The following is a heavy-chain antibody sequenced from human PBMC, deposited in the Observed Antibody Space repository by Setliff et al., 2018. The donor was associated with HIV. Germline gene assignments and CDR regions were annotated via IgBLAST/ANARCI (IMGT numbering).Heavy chain of an antibody. CDR3: ARESEWALDYGNIGRPYYFDY. CDR2: INAGNGHT. D-gene: IGHD3-22*01. Sequence: ASVKVSCKASGYTFTNYAIHWVRQAPGQRLEWMGWINAGNGHTEYSQRFQGRVTITRDTSASTAYMELSSLRSEDTAVYYCARESEWALDYGNIGRPYYFDYWGQGTLVTVSS. V-gene: IGHV1-3*01. CDR1: GYTFTNYA. J-gene: IGHJ4*02.